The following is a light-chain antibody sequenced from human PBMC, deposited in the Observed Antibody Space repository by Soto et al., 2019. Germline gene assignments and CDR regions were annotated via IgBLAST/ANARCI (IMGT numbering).Light chain of an antibody. CDR2: DAS. V-gene: IGKV1D-13*01. CDR3: QQYNNYLRT. Sequence: AIQLTQSPSSLSASVGDRVTITCRASQGISSAIAWYQQKPGKAPKFLIYDASSLEGGVPSRFSGSGSGTDFTLTISSLQPEDFATYYCQQYNNYLRTFGQGTKVDIK. CDR1: QGISSA. J-gene: IGKJ1*01.